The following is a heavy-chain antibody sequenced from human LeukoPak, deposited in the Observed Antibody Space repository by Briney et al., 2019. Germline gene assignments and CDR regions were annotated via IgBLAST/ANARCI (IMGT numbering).Heavy chain of an antibody. CDR2: INQDGSEK. D-gene: IGHD3-10*01. CDR3: AKYGSGSNFDY. Sequence: GGSLRLSCAASGFTFSSYWMSWVRQAPGKGLERVANINQDGSEKFYVDAVKGRFTISRESAKNSLYLQMNSLRAEDTAVYYCAKYGSGSNFDYWGQGILVTVSS. CDR1: GFTFSSYW. V-gene: IGHV3-7*02. J-gene: IGHJ4*02.